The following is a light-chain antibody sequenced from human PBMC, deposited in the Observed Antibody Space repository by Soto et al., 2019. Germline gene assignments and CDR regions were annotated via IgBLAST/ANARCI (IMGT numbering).Light chain of an antibody. CDR2: GAS. J-gene: IGKJ2*01. Sequence: ESMLTQTPGTLSLSPGERATLSCRASQSVSTTYLAWYQQKPGQAPRILIYGASIRAAGIPDRFSGSGSGTDFTLTISRLEPEDFAVYYCHQSGSSPLAFTFGQGTKLEI. CDR3: HQSGSSPLAFT. V-gene: IGKV3-20*01. CDR1: QSVSTTY.